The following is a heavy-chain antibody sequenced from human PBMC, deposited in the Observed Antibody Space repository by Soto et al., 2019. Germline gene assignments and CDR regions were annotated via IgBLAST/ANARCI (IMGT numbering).Heavy chain of an antibody. J-gene: IGHJ6*02. CDR1: GFTFSSNW. V-gene: IGHV3-74*01. CDR2: INSDGSRT. CDR3: AREADYYYGSGGMDV. Sequence: GGSLRLSCAVSGFTFSSNWMHWVRQAPGKGLVWVSRINSDGSRTSYADSVKGRFTISRDNAKNTLYLQMNSLRAEDAAVYFCAREADYYYGSGGMDVWGQGTTVTVSS. D-gene: IGHD3-10*01.